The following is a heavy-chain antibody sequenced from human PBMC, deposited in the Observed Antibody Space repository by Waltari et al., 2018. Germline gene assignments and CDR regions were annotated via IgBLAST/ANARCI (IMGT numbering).Heavy chain of an antibody. CDR3: AKDVNWDTPYYYYYIDV. V-gene: IGHV3-43D*03. CDR2: ISWDGSRS. D-gene: IGHD7-27*01. J-gene: IGHJ6*03. Sequence: EVHLVESGGVVVQPGGSLRLSCAASGFTFHTYAMNWVRQSPGRGLEWVSLISWDGSRSYYADSVKGRFTISRDNTKNSLYLQMNSLRVEDTALYYCAKDVNWDTPYYYYYIDVWGKGTTVTVSS. CDR1: GFTFHTYA.